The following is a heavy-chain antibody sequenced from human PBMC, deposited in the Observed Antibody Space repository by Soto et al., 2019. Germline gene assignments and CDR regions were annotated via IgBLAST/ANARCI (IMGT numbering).Heavy chain of an antibody. Sequence: PGESLKISCKGSGYSFTSYWIGWVRQMPGKGLEWMGIIYPGDSDTRYSPSFQGQVTISADKSISTAYLQWSSLKASDTAMYYCARHGIAAAGTKVRGYYCYGMDVWGQGTTVTVSS. V-gene: IGHV5-51*01. CDR2: IYPGDSDT. D-gene: IGHD6-13*01. J-gene: IGHJ6*02. CDR3: ARHGIAAAGTKVRGYYCYGMDV. CDR1: GYSFTSYW.